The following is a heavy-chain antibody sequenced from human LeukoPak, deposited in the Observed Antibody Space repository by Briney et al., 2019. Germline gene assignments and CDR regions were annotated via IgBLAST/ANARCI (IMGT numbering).Heavy chain of an antibody. CDR3: ARPQPGIVGATRWFDP. CDR2: ISWNSGSI. CDR1: GFTFDDYA. J-gene: IGHJ5*02. D-gene: IGHD1-26*01. V-gene: IGHV3-9*01. Sequence: GGSLRLSCAASGFTFDDYAMHWVRQAPGKGLEWVSGISWNSGSIGYADSVKGRFTISRDNSKNTLYLQMNSLRAEDTAVYYCARPQPGIVGATRWFDPWGQGTLVTVSS.